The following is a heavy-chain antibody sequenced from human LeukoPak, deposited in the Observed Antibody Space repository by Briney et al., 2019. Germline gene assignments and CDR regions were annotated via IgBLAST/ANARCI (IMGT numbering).Heavy chain of an antibody. CDR2: ISSSSSYI. CDR3: ARSRGEYYYDTSGPDAFDI. D-gene: IGHD3-22*01. CDR1: GFTFSSYS. V-gene: IGHV3-21*01. J-gene: IGHJ3*02. Sequence: GGTLRLSCAASGFTFSSYSMNWVRQAPGKGLEWVSSISSSSSYIYYADSVKGRFTISRDNAKNSLYLQMNSLRAEDTAVHYCARSRGEYYYDTSGPDAFDIWGQGTMVTVSS.